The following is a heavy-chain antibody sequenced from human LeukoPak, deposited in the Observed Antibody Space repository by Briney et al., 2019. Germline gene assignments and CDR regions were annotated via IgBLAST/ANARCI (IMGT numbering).Heavy chain of an antibody. V-gene: IGHV3-48*01. Sequence: PGGSLRLSCAASGFTFSSYSMIWVRQAPGKGLEWVSYISSSSSTIYYADSVKGRVTISRDNVKNSLYLQMNSLRAEDTAVYYCARDRHKYNYDSSGYPPYWGQGTLVTVSS. CDR3: ARDRHKYNYDSSGYPPY. CDR2: ISSSSSTI. J-gene: IGHJ4*02. D-gene: IGHD3-22*01. CDR1: GFTFSSYS.